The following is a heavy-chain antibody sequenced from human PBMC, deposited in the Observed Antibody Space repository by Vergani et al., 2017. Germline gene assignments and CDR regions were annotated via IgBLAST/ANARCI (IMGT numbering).Heavy chain of an antibody. D-gene: IGHD3-22*01. CDR1: GGSISSYY. CDR3: ARINYYDSSGYPGYYFDY. V-gene: IGHV4-59*01. J-gene: IGHJ4*02. Sequence: QVQLQESGPGLVKPSETLSLTCPVSGGSISSYYWSWIRQPPGKGLEWIGYIYYSGSTNYNPSLKSRVTISLDTSKNQFSLKLSSVTAADTAVYYCARINYYDSSGYPGYYFDYWGQGTLVTVSA. CDR2: IYYSGST.